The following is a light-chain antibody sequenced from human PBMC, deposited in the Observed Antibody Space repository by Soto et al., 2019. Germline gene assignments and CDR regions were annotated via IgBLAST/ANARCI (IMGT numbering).Light chain of an antibody. CDR2: EVS. CDR1: SSDVGGYNY. Sequence: QSALTQPASVSGSPGQSITISCTGTSSDVGGYNYVSWYQQHPGKAPKLMIYEVSNRPSGDSNRFSGSKSGNTASLTISGLQAEDEADYYCSSYTSSIPLVFGGGTKLTVL. CDR3: SSYTSSIPLV. J-gene: IGLJ3*02. V-gene: IGLV2-14*01.